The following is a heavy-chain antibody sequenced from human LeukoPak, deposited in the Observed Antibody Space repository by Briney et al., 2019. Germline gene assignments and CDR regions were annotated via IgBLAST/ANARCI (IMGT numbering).Heavy chain of an antibody. V-gene: IGHV4-34*01. Sequence: SETLSLTCAVYGVSFSGYYWSWIRQPPGKGLEWIGEINHSGSTNYNPSLKSRVTISVDTSKNQFSLKLSSVTAADTAVYYCARGSSLFDYWGQGTLVTVSS. J-gene: IGHJ4*02. CDR1: GVSFSGYY. CDR3: ARGSSLFDY. CDR2: INHSGST.